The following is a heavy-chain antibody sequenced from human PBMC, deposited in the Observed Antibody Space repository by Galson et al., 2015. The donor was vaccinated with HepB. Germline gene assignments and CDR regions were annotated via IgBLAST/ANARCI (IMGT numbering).Heavy chain of an antibody. J-gene: IGHJ6*02. CDR3: ARIRYFDWLIPSEYYGMDV. CDR2: IDWDDDK. V-gene: IGHV2-70*01. CDR1: GFSLGTSGMC. D-gene: IGHD3-9*01. Sequence: PALVKPTQTLTLTCTFSGFSLGTSGMCVSWIRQPPGKALEWLALIDWDDDKYYSTSLKTRLTISKDTSKNQVVLTMTNMDPVDTATYYCARIRYFDWLIPSEYYGMDVWGQGTTVTVSS.